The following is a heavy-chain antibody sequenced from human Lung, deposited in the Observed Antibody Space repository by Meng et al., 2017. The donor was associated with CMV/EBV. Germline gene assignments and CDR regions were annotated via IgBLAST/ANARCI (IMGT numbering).Heavy chain of an antibody. J-gene: IGHJ4*02. V-gene: IGHV3-74*03. CDR3: ARDCFGREDY. CDR1: GFTLSSYW. Sequence: GGSLRLXCAASGFTLSSYWVHWVRQVPGKGLVWVSRINSDDSTTTYADSVKGRFTISRDNAKNTVYLQMNSLRVEDTAVYYCARDCFGREDYWGQGTLVTVAS. CDR2: INSDDSTT. D-gene: IGHD3-10*01.